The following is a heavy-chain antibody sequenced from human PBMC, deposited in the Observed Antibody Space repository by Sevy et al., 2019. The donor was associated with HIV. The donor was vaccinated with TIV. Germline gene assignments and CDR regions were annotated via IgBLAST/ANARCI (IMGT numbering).Heavy chain of an antibody. CDR1: GFTFDDYA. Sequence: GGSLRLSCAASGFTFDDYAMHWVRQTPGKGLEWVSGISWNSGSIGYADSVKGRFTISRDNAKNSLYLQMNSLRAEDTALYYCAKDIRPTMVRGERYGMDVWGQGTTVTVSS. CDR3: AKDIRPTMVRGERYGMDV. CDR2: ISWNSGSI. D-gene: IGHD3-10*01. V-gene: IGHV3-9*01. J-gene: IGHJ6*02.